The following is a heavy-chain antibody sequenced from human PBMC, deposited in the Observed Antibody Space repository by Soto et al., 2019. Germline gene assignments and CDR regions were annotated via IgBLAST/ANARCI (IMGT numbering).Heavy chain of an antibody. V-gene: IGHV1-69*13. CDR1: GGTFSSYA. CDR2: IIPIFGAA. J-gene: IGHJ6*02. D-gene: IGHD3-22*01. CDR3: ARGHYYDSSGYYYYYYGMDV. Sequence: SVKVSCKASGGTFSSYAISWVRQAPGQGLEWMGGIIPIFGAANYAQKFQGRVTITADESTSTAYMELSSLRSEDTAVYYCARGHYYDSSGYYYYYYGMDVWGQGTTVTVSS.